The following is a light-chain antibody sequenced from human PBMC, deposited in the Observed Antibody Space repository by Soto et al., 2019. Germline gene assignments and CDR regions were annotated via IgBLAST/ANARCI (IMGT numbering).Light chain of an antibody. V-gene: IGKV2-28*01. Sequence: DIVMTQSPLSLPVTPLEPASFSCXSSQSLLHSDGYNCLDWYLQKPGQSPQLLIYLGSYRASGVPDRFGGSGSGTDFTVKISRVEAEDVGIYYCMQALQTPRAFGQGTRLEIK. CDR3: MQALQTPRA. CDR1: QSLLHSDGYNC. CDR2: LGS. J-gene: IGKJ5*01.